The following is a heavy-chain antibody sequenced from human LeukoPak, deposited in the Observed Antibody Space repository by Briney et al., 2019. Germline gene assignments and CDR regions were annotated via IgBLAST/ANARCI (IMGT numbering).Heavy chain of an antibody. V-gene: IGHV4-59*08. D-gene: IGHD6-19*01. CDR2: IYYSGST. CDR1: GGSISSSY. J-gene: IGHJ4*02. CDR3: ATWGIAVAGTFDY. Sequence: SETLSLTCTVSGGSISSSYWSWIRQPPGKGLEWIGYIYYSGSTNYNPSFKSRVAISVDTSKNQFSLKLSSVTAADTAVYYCATWGIAVAGTFDYWGQGTLVTVSA.